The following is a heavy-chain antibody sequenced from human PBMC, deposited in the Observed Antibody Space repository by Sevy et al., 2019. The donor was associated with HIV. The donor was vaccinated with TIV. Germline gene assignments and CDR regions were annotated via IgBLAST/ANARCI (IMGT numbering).Heavy chain of an antibody. CDR1: GFTFSSYW. V-gene: IGHV3-7*01. D-gene: IGHD2-8*01. CDR2: IKQDGREK. Sequence: GGSLRLSCAASGFTFSSYWMSWVRQAPGKGLEWVANIKQDGREKYYVDSVKGRFTISRDNAKNSLYLQMNSLRAEDTAVYYCARGTRCTNCVWYEYYYYGIDVWGQGTTVTVSS. CDR3: ARGTRCTNCVWYEYYYYGIDV. J-gene: IGHJ6*02.